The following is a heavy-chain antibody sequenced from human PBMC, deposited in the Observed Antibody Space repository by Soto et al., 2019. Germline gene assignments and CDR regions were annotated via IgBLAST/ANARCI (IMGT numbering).Heavy chain of an antibody. CDR2: IYYSGST. CDR1: GGAISSYY. V-gene: IGHV4-59*01. D-gene: IGHD3-10*01. J-gene: IGHJ3*01. Sequence: QVQLQESGPGLVKPSETLSLTCTVCGGAISSYYWSWIRQPPGKGLEWIGYIYYSGSTNYNPSLKGRVTISVDTPKNQFSLKLTSVTAANTAVYYSARRYGSAFDFWCQATMVTVSS. CDR3: ARRYGSAFDF.